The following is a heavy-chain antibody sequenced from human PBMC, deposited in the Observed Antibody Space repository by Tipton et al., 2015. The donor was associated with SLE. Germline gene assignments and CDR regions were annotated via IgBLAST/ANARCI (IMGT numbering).Heavy chain of an antibody. D-gene: IGHD6-19*01. CDR2: IYHTGST. CDR1: GGSIRSADYS. V-gene: IGHV4-30-2*01. Sequence: TLSLTYTVSGGSIRSADYSWSWIRQPPGKGLEWIGYIYHTGSTHYNPSLKSRVTMSVDTSNNEFSLRLSSMTAADTAVYYCARDSSGWYRADAFDIWGQGTMVTVSS. J-gene: IGHJ3*02. CDR3: ARDSSGWYRADAFDI.